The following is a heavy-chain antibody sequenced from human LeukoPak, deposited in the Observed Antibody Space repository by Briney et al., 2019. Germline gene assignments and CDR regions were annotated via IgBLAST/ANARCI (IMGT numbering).Heavy chain of an antibody. J-gene: IGHJ4*02. CDR3: ARDGRGWLPDY. V-gene: IGHV3-21*01. CDR1: GFTFSSYS. Sequence: GGSLRLSCAASGFTFSSYSMNWVRQAPGKGLEWVSSISSSSSYIYYADSVKGRFTISRDNAKNSLYLQMNSLRAEDTAVYYCARDGRGWLPDYWGQGTLVTASS. D-gene: IGHD5-24*01. CDR2: ISSSSSYI.